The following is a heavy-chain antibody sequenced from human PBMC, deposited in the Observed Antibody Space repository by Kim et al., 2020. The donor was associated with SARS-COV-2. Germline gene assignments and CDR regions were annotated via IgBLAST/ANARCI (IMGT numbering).Heavy chain of an antibody. Sequence: SETLSLTCTVSGYSISSGYYWGWIRQPPGKGLEWIGSIYHSGSTYYNPSLKSRVTISVDTSKNQFSLKLSSVTAADTAVYYCARDLGARGYSYGYWFDL. CDR3: ARDLGARGYSYGYWFDL. V-gene: IGHV4-38-2*02. J-gene: IGHJ5*02. CDR2: IYHSGST. D-gene: IGHD5-18*01. CDR1: GYSISSGYY.